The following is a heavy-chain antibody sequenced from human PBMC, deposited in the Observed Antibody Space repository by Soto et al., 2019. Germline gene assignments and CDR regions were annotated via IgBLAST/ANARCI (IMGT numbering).Heavy chain of an antibody. D-gene: IGHD3-22*01. CDR3: ARYGYDSSGYFHPS. V-gene: IGHV3-72*01. CDR2: TRNKANSYTT. J-gene: IGHJ5*02. Sequence: EVQLVESGGGLVQPGGSLRLSCAASGFTFSDHYMDWVRQAPGKGLEWVGRTRNKANSYTTEYAASVKGRFTISRDDSNNSLYLQMNSLKTEDTDVYYCARYGYDSSGYFHPSWGQGTLVTVSS. CDR1: GFTFSDHY.